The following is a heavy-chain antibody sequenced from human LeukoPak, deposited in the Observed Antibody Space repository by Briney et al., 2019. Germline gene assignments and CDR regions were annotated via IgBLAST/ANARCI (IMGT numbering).Heavy chain of an antibody. Sequence: KPSETLSLTCAVYGGSFSGYYWSWIRQPPGKGLEWIGEINHSGSTNYNPSLKSRVTISVDTSKNQFSLKLSSVTAADTAVYYCARGQQNSNYEGRWFDPWGQGTLVSVSS. CDR1: GGSFSGYY. D-gene: IGHD4-11*01. V-gene: IGHV4-34*01. CDR2: INHSGST. CDR3: ARGQQNSNYEGRWFDP. J-gene: IGHJ5*02.